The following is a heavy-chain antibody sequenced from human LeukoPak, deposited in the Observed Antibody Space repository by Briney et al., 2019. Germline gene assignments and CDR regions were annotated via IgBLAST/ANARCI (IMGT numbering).Heavy chain of an antibody. D-gene: IGHD5-18*01. V-gene: IGHV1-2*02. J-gene: IGHJ4*02. CDR3: ARHLPAMGLYNFDY. CDR1: GYTFTGCY. Sequence: ASVKVSCTASGYTFTGCYMHWVRQAPGQGLEWMGWINPNSGGTHYAQRFQGRVTMTWDSSISTAYMDLSRLRSDDTAVYYCARHLPAMGLYNFDYWGQGTLVTVSS. CDR2: INPNSGGT.